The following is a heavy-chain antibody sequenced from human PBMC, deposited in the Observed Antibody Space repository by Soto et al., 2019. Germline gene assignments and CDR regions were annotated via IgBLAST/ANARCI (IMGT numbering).Heavy chain of an antibody. J-gene: IGHJ4*02. D-gene: IGHD1-7*01. CDR2: ITWNSGKI. CDR3: VKSKENFAYHAFRPYHY. Sequence: EVQLVESGGGLVQPGGSLRLTCTASGFTFEDYTMDWVRQAPGKGPEWVSGITWNSGKINYADSVKGRFSISRDNAKNALYLQMDSLRTEDTALYYSVKSKENFAYHAFRPYHYWGQGTQVTVSA. CDR1: GFTFEDYT. V-gene: IGHV3-9*01.